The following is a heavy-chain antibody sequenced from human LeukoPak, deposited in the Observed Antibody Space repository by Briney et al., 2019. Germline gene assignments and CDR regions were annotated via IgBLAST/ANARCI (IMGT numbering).Heavy chain of an antibody. CDR2: INHSGST. Sequence: SETLSLTCAVYGGSFSGYYWSWIRQPPGKGLEWIGEINHSGSTNYNPSLKSRVTISVDTSKNQFSLKLSSVTAADTAVYYCARGQASQTSFWFDPWGQGTLVTATS. J-gene: IGHJ5*02. V-gene: IGHV4-34*01. D-gene: IGHD6-6*01. CDR3: ARGQASQTSFWFDP. CDR1: GGSFSGYY.